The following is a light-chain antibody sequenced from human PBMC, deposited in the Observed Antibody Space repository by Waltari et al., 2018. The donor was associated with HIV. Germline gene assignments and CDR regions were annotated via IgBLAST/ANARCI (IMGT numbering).Light chain of an antibody. CDR3: QSYDSSLSGSV. V-gene: IGLV1-40*01. CDR2: DNN. Sequence: QSVLTQPPSVSGAPGQRVTISCTGSSPNIGAGYAVHWYQQLPGTAPKLLIYDNNNRPSGVPDRFSGSKSGTSASLAITGLQAEDEADYYCQSYDSSLSGSVFGGGTKLTVL. CDR1: SPNIGAGYA. J-gene: IGLJ3*02.